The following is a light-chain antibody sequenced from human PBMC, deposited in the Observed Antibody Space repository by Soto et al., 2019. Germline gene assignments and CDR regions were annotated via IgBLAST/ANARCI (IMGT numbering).Light chain of an antibody. V-gene: IGLV2-8*01. CDR3: SSYAGSNNFVV. J-gene: IGLJ2*01. CDR2: EVS. CDR1: SSDVGGYNY. Sequence: QSALTQPPSASGSPGQSVTISCTGTSSDVGGYNYVSWYQQHPGKVPKLMIYEVSKRPLGVPDRFSGSKSGNTASLTVSGLQAEDEADYYCSSYAGSNNFVVFGGGTKLTVL.